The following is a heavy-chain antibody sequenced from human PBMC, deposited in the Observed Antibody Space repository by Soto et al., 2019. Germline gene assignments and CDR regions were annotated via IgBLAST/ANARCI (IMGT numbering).Heavy chain of an antibody. Sequence: AGGSLRLSCAASGFTFSSYAMGWVRQAPGKGLEWVSAISGSDDSTDYADSVKGRFTISRDYSKSTLYLQMSSLGAEDTAVYYCAKAGAGAGTYDAFDIWGQGTMVTVSS. CDR1: GFTFSSYA. D-gene: IGHD6-19*01. CDR3: AKAGAGAGTYDAFDI. CDR2: ISGSDDST. J-gene: IGHJ3*02. V-gene: IGHV3-23*01.